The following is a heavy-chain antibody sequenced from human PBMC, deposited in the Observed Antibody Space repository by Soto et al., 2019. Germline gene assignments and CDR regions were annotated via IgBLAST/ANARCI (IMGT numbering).Heavy chain of an antibody. CDR2: IAPGNGNT. CDR3: AKGSRMWTPDY. D-gene: IGHD2-21*01. Sequence: QVQLVQSGAEVKKPGASVKVFFKASGYTFTDYAIHWVRQAPGQRLELMGWIAPGNGNTKYSQNFQGRVTITRDTSATTAYMELSSLRSEDTAVYYCAKGSRMWTPDYWGQGTLVTVSS. J-gene: IGHJ4*02. V-gene: IGHV1-3*01. CDR1: GYTFTDYA.